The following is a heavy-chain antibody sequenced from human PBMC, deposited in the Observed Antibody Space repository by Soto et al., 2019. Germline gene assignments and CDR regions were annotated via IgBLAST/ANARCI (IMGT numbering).Heavy chain of an antibody. J-gene: IGHJ4*02. Sequence: ASVKVSCKASGYTFTSYGISWVRQAPGQGLEWMGWISAYNGNTNYAQKLQGRVTMTTDTSTSTAYMELRSLRSDDTAVYYCARAVEVDYIWGSHSREFDDWGQGILVTVSS. CDR2: ISAYNGNT. V-gene: IGHV1-18*01. D-gene: IGHD3-16*01. CDR3: ARAVEVDYIWGSHSREFDD. CDR1: GYTFTSYG.